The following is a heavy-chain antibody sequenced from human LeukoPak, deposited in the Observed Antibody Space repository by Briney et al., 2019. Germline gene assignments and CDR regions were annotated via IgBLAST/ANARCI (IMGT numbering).Heavy chain of an antibody. CDR1: GYSFTSCW. CDR3: ARQGGYDYEGSDY. D-gene: IGHD5-12*01. Sequence: PGESLKISCKGSGYSFTSCWIGWVRQMPGKGLEGMGIIYPGDSDTRYSPSFPGQGTISADKSISTAYLQWSSLKASDTAMYYCARQGGYDYEGSDYWGQGTLVTVST. V-gene: IGHV5-51*01. J-gene: IGHJ4*02. CDR2: IYPGDSDT.